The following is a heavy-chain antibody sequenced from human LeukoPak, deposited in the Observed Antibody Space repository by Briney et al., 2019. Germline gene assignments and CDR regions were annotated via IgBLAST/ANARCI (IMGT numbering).Heavy chain of an antibody. CDR2: MNEYGTEK. D-gene: IGHD2-2*01. CDR1: GFTLSKYW. V-gene: IGHV3-7*01. J-gene: IGHJ4*02. Sequence: PGGSLTLSCAASGFTLSKYWMNWVRQAPGKGLAWVSNMNEYGTEKYYVDSVRGRFTISSDNAENSLFLHMNSLRVEDTAVYRCARVLYGSRVNVIDSWGPGILVTVSS. CDR3: ARVLYGSRVNVIDS.